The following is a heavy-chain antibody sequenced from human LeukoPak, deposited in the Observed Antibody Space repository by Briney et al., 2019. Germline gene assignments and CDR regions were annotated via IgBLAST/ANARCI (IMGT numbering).Heavy chain of an antibody. D-gene: IGHD1-26*01. V-gene: IGHV1-18*01. Sequence: ASVKVSCKASGYTFTNYGISWVRQAPGQGLEWMGWISAYSGNTNYAQNLQGRVTMTTDTSTSTAYMELRSLRSDDTAVYYCATLRGSYWHYYYGMDVWGQGTTVTVSS. CDR1: GYTFTNYG. CDR3: ATLRGSYWHYYYGMDV. CDR2: ISAYSGNT. J-gene: IGHJ6*02.